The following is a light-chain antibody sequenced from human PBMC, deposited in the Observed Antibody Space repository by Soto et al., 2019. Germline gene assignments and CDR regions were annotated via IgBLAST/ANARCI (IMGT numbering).Light chain of an antibody. CDR3: QSYDSSVSKVV. V-gene: IGLV1-40*01. J-gene: IGLJ2*01. CDR2: GNN. CDR1: SYNIGAGYD. Sequence: QSVLTQPPSVSGAPGQRVTISCTGSSYNIGAGYDVHWYQQLPGTAPKLLISGNNNRPSGVPDRFSGSKSGTSASLAITGLQAEDEADYYRQSYDSSVSKVVFGGGTKVTVL.